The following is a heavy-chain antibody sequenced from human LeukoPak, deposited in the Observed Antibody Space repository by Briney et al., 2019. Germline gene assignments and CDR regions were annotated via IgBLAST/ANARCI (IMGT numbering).Heavy chain of an antibody. CDR2: IKQDGSEK. D-gene: IGHD6-19*01. J-gene: IGHJ4*02. Sequence: GGSLRLSCAASGFTFSSYWMSWVRQAPGKGLEWVANIKQDGSEKYYVDSVKGRFTISRDNAKNSLYLQMNSLRAEDTAVYYCARDIHSGWYYFDCRGQGTLVTVSS. CDR1: GFTFSSYW. CDR3: ARDIHSGWYYFDC. V-gene: IGHV3-7*01.